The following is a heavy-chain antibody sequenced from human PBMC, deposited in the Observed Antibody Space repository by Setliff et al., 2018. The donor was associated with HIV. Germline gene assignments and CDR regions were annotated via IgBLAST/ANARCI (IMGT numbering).Heavy chain of an antibody. CDR2: IIPIFGTP. Sequence: ASVKVSCKASGGTFSTYAVSWVRQAPGHGLEWMGGIIPIFGTPNYAQKSQGRVTITADESTGTAYMELSSLRSEDTAVYYCARGPGAAVYYYYMDVWGKGTTVTV. J-gene: IGHJ6*03. V-gene: IGHV1-69*13. CDR1: GGTFSTYA. CDR3: ARGPGAAVYYYYMDV. D-gene: IGHD1-26*01.